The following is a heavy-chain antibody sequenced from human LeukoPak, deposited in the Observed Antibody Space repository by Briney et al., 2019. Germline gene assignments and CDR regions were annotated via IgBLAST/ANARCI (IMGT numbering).Heavy chain of an antibody. CDR1: GGSISSGDYY. Sequence: SQTLSLTCTVSGGSISSGDYYWSWLRQPPGKGLEWIGYIYYSGSTYYNPSLKSRVTISVDTSKNQFSLKLSSVTAADTAVYYCARGGVVPAAMVGDAFDIWGQGTMVTVSS. CDR2: IYYSGST. CDR3: ARGGVVPAAMVGDAFDI. J-gene: IGHJ3*02. V-gene: IGHV4-30-4*01. D-gene: IGHD2-2*01.